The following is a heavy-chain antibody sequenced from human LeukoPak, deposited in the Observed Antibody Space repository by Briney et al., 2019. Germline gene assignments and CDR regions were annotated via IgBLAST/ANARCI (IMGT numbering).Heavy chain of an antibody. V-gene: IGHV1-2*02. CDR2: INPNDGDT. D-gene: IGHD2-2*01. Sequence: ASVKASCKASGYTFTDYYMRWVRQAPGQGFEWMGWINPNDGDTNYAQKFQGRVTMTRDTSISTAHMEVSRLRSDDTAVYYCARANFLYCSSSTCLFDYWGQGTLVTVSS. CDR1: GYTFTDYY. J-gene: IGHJ4*02. CDR3: ARANFLYCSSSTCLFDY.